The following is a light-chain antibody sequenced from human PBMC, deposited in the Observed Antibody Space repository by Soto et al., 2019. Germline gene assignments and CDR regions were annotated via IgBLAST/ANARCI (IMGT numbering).Light chain of an antibody. V-gene: IGLV4-69*01. J-gene: IGLJ2*01. Sequence: QPVLTQSPSASASLGASVKLTCTLSSGHRNHAIAWHLQQPEKGPRYLMRLNSDGSHSKGDGIPDRFSGSSSGAERYLTISSLQSEDEADYYCQTWGTGVVFGGGTKLTVL. CDR1: SGHRNHA. CDR3: QTWGTGVV. CDR2: LNSDGSH.